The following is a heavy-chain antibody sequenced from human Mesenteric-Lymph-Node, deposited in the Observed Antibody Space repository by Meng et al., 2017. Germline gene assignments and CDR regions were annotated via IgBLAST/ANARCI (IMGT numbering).Heavy chain of an antibody. CDR3: ARGHIVVVVAATSGRDYNWFDP. Sequence: GSLRLSCAVYGGSFSAYFWTWIRQPPGKGLEWIGSIYYSGSTYYNPSLKSRVTISVDTSKNQFSLKLSSVTAAETAVYYCARGHIVVVVAATSGRDYNWFDPWGQGTLVTVS. V-gene: IGHV4-34*01. CDR1: GGSFSAYF. CDR2: IYYSGST. J-gene: IGHJ5*02. D-gene: IGHD2-15*01.